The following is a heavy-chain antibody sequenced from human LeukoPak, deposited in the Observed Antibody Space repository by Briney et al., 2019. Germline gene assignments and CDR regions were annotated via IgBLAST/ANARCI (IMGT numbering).Heavy chain of an antibody. CDR1: GGSFSGYY. V-gene: IGHV4-59*08. CDR2: IYYSGST. CDR3: ARRGSYKGIDS. D-gene: IGHD3-10*01. J-gene: IGHJ4*02. Sequence: PSETLSLTCAVSGGSFSGYYWSWIRQSPGKRLEYIGYIYYSGSTSYNPSLKSRVTISLDTSKKQFSLKVTSVTAADTAIYYCARRGSYKGIDSWSQGTLVTVSS.